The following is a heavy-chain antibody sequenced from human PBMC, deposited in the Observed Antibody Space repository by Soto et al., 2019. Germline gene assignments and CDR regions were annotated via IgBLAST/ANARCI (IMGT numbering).Heavy chain of an antibody. J-gene: IGHJ4*02. Sequence: GASVKVSCKASGGTFSSYAISWVRQAPGQGLEWMGGIIPIFGTANYAQKFQGRVTITADESTSTAYMELSSLRSEDTAVYYCARALPSNDILTGYYFDYWGQGTLVTVSS. CDR2: IIPIFGTA. V-gene: IGHV1-69*13. D-gene: IGHD3-9*01. CDR1: GGTFSSYA. CDR3: ARALPSNDILTGYYFDY.